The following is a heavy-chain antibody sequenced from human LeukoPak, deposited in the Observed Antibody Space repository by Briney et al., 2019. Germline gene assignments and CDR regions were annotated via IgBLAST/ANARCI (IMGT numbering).Heavy chain of an antibody. CDR2: INHSGST. Sequence: SETLSLTCAVYGGSFSGYYWGWIRQPPGKGLEWIGEINHSGSTNYNPSLKSRVTISVDTSKNQFSLKLSSVTAADTAVYYCARGSPNIVVVPAAPKGWFDPWGQGTLVTVSS. CDR1: GGSFSGYY. V-gene: IGHV4-34*01. J-gene: IGHJ5*02. D-gene: IGHD2-2*01. CDR3: ARGSPNIVVVPAAPKGWFDP.